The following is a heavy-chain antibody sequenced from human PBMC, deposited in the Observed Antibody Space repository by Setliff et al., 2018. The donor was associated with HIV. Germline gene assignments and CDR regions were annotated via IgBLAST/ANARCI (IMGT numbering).Heavy chain of an antibody. J-gene: IGHJ4*02. CDR1: GDSIDDFY. Sequence: PSETLSLTCTVSGDSIDDFYWSRIRQPPGQGLEWIGYIFSNVTTNYSPSLKSRVTMSIDRSKSQFLLNLTSVNASDTAIYYCVRRKLSKGGAFDYWGQGALVTVSS. D-gene: IGHD1-1*01. CDR3: VRRKLSKGGAFDY. CDR2: IFSNVTT. V-gene: IGHV4-4*09.